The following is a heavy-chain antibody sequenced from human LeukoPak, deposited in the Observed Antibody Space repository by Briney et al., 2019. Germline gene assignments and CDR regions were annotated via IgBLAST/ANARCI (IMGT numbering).Heavy chain of an antibody. CDR2: INPNSGGT. Sequence: ASVKVSRKASGYTFTGYYMHWVRQAPGQGLEWMGWINPNSGGTNYAQKFQGRVTMTRDTSISTAYMELSRLRSDDTAVYYCARAWGYSYGPHFDYWGQGTLVTVSS. J-gene: IGHJ4*02. D-gene: IGHD5-18*01. CDR3: ARAWGYSYGPHFDY. CDR1: GYTFTGYY. V-gene: IGHV1-2*02.